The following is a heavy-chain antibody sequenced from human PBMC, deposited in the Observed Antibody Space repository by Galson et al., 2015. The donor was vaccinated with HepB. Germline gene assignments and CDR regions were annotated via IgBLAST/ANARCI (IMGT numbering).Heavy chain of an antibody. CDR1: GFTVSSNY. J-gene: IGHJ6*02. Sequence: SLRLSCAASGFTVSSNYMSWVRQAPGKGLEWVSVIYSGGSTYYADPVKGRFTISRDNSKNTLCLQMNSLRAEDTAVYYCARETRFLEWLSGMDVWGQGTTVTVSS. CDR2: IYSGGST. D-gene: IGHD3-3*01. V-gene: IGHV3-53*01. CDR3: ARETRFLEWLSGMDV.